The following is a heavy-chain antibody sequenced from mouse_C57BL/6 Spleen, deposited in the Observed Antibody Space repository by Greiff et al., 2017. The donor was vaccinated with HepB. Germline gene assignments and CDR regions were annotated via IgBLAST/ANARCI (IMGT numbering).Heavy chain of an antibody. J-gene: IGHJ4*01. V-gene: IGHV5-4*03. D-gene: IGHD3-2*02. CDR3: ARGPAQATGYAMDY. CDR1: GFTFSSYA. CDR2: ISDGGSYT. Sequence: EVKLQESGGGLVKPGGSLKLSCAASGFTFSSYAMSWVRQTPEKRLEWVATISDGGSYTYYPDNVKGRFTISRDNAKNNLYLQMSHLKSEDTAMYYCARGPAQATGYAMDYWGQGTSVTVSS.